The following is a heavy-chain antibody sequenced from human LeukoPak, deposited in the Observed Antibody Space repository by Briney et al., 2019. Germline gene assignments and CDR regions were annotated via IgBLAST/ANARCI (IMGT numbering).Heavy chain of an antibody. CDR3: ARGGAGYCSSTSCSYVGDWFDP. CDR2: ISAYNGNT. D-gene: IGHD2-2*01. Sequence: ASVKVSCKASGYTFTSYGISWVRQAPGQGLEWMGWISAYNGNTNYAQKLQGRVTMTTDTSTSTAYMELRSLRSDDTAVYYCARGGAGYCSSTSCSYVGDWFDPWGQGTLVTVSS. V-gene: IGHV1-18*01. CDR1: GYTFTSYG. J-gene: IGHJ5*02.